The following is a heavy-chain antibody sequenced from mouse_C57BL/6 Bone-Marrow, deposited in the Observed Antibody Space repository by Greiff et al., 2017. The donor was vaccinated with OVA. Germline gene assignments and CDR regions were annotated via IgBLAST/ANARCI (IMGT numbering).Heavy chain of an antibody. Sequence: VQLQQSGPELVKPGASVKISCKASGYTFTDYNMDWVKQSPGQSLEWIGDINPNNGGTIYNQKFKGKATLTVDKSSSTAYLELRSLTSEDTAVYYCARKGYDFHAMDYWGQGTSVTVSS. CDR2: INPNNGGT. CDR3: ARKGYDFHAMDY. CDR1: GYTFTDYN. D-gene: IGHD2-2*01. V-gene: IGHV1-18*01. J-gene: IGHJ4*01.